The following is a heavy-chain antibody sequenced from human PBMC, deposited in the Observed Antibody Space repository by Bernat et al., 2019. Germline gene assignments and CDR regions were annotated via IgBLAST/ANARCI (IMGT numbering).Heavy chain of an antibody. Sequence: QVQLVQSGAEVKKPGASVKVSCKASGYTFTSYAMHWVRQAPGQRLEWMGWINAGNGNTKYSQKFQGRVTITGDTSASTAYMELSSLRSEDMAVYYCARDMITLGGVSCRLLDYWGQGTLVRVS. J-gene: IGHJ4*02. CDR3: ARDMITLGGVSCRLLDY. CDR2: INAGNGNT. CDR1: GYTFTSYA. V-gene: IGHV1-3*01. D-gene: IGHD3-16*01.